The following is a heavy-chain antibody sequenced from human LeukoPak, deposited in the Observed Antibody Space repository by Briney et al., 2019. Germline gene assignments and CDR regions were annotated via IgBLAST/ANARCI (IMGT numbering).Heavy chain of an antibody. CDR3: ARRGYSYGYDY. Sequence: PGGSLRLSCAASGFTFSSYAMHWVRQAPGKGLEWVANIKQDGSEKYYVDSVKGRFTISRDNAKNSLYLQMNSLRAEDTAVYYCARRGYSYGYDYWGQGTLVTVSS. CDR2: IKQDGSEK. V-gene: IGHV3-7*01. D-gene: IGHD5-18*01. CDR1: GFTFSSYA. J-gene: IGHJ4*02.